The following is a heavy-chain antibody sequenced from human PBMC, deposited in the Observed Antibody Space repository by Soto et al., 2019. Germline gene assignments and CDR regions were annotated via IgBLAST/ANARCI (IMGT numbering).Heavy chain of an antibody. CDR3: ARGHYLIAF. CDR1: GFTVSSND. D-gene: IGHD3-16*02. V-gene: IGHV3-7*01. J-gene: IGHJ6*02. Sequence: GGSLRLSCAASGFTVSSNDMTWVRQAPGEGLEWVANINQGASEKYYMESVKGRFTISRDNAKNSVFLQMNSLRAEDTAVYYCARGHYLIAFCAQGTTVPVSS. CDR2: INQGASEK.